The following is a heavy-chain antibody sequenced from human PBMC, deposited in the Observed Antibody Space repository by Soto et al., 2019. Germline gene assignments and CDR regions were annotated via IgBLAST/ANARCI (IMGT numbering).Heavy chain of an antibody. CDR2: IIPIFGTA. CDR3: ARLRYFDPNWFDP. D-gene: IGHD3-9*01. J-gene: IGHJ5*02. CDR1: GGTFSSYA. Sequence: SVKVSCKASGGTFSSYAISWVRQAPGQGLEWMGGIIPIFGTANYAQKFQGRVTITADESTSTAYMELSSLRSEDTAVYYCARLRYFDPNWFDPWGQGTLVTVSS. V-gene: IGHV1-69*13.